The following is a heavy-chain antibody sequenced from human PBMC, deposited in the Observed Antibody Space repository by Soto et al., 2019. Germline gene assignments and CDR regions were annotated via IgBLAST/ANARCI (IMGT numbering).Heavy chain of an antibody. J-gene: IGHJ6*02. Sequence: ASVKVSCKASGYTFTGYYMHWVLQAPGQGLEWMGWINPSGGSTSYAQKFQGRVTMTRDTSTSTVYMELSSLRSEDTAVYYCARERSSRGYYYYGMDVWGQGTTVTVSS. CDR2: INPSGGST. CDR1: GYTFTGYY. CDR3: ARERSSRGYYYYGMDV. V-gene: IGHV1-46*01. D-gene: IGHD6-13*01.